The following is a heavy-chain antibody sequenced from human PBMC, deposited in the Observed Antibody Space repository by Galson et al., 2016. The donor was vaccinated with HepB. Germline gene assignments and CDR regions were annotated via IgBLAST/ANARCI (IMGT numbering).Heavy chain of an antibody. CDR3: ARHSTYCGGDCDFNSEAPFDY. CDR2: IHPRDSET. D-gene: IGHD2-21*02. J-gene: IGHJ4*02. Sequence: QSGAEVKKSGESLKISCKGSGYRFTNYWIGCVRQMPGKGLEWMGMIHPRDSETRYRQSFEGQVTISADKSVTTAYLQWSSMKASDSAMYYCARHSTYCGGDCDFNSEAPFDYWGQGTLVTVSS. CDR1: GYRFTNYW. V-gene: IGHV5-51*01.